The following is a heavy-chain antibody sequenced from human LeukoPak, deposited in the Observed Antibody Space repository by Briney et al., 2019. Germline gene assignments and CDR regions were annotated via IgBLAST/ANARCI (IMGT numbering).Heavy chain of an antibody. D-gene: IGHD6-19*01. CDR1: GFIFDDYA. V-gene: IGHV3-9*01. Sequence: GGSLRLSCAASGFIFDDYAMNWVRQAPGKGLEWVAGISWNGGRITYADSVKGRFTISRDNAKNSLYLQMNSLRVEDTAFYYCAKDNRRHYTSGPNPDSLHWGQGALVTVSS. CDR3: AKDNRRHYTSGPNPDSLH. J-gene: IGHJ4*02. CDR2: ISWNGGRI.